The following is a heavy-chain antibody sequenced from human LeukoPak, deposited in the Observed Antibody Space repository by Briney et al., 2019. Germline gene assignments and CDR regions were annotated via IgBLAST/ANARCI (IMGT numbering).Heavy chain of an antibody. CDR2: VFDSGRT. V-gene: IGHV4-59*11. Sequence: SETLSLTCAVSGGSMTTHHWSWIRQTPGKGLEWIGYVFDSGRTKDNPSLKSRVTLSADTSKNQLSLRLSSVTAADTAVYYCTTIKRGNIFGYFDFWGQGILVTVSS. D-gene: IGHD5-18*01. CDR1: GGSMTTHH. CDR3: TTIKRGNIFGYFDF. J-gene: IGHJ4*02.